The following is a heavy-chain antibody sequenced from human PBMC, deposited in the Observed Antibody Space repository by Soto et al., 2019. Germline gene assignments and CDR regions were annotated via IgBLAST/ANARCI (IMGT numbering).Heavy chain of an antibody. V-gene: IGHV1-18*01. J-gene: IGHJ5*02. CDR2: ISAYNGNT. CDR1: GYTFTSYG. CDR3: ARDYGFGELFDP. D-gene: IGHD3-10*01. Sequence: QVQLVQSGAEVKKPGASVKVSCKASGYTFTSYGISWVRQAPGQGLEWMGWISAYNGNTNYAQKLQGXVXIXTHXSTSTAYMELRSLRSDDTAVYYCARDYGFGELFDPWGQGTLVTVSS.